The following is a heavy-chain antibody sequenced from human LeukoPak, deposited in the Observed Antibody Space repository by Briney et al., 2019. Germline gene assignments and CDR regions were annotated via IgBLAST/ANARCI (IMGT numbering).Heavy chain of an antibody. J-gene: IGHJ6*03. CDR2: IRYDGSNK. CDR1: GFTFSSYG. Sequence: GGSLRLSCAASGFTFSSYGMHWVRQAPGKGLEWVAFIRYDGSNKYYADSVKGRFTISRDNSKNTLYLQMNSLRAEDTAVYYCARDQYCSSTSCYKTHYYYYYMDVWGKGTTVTVSS. V-gene: IGHV3-30*02. D-gene: IGHD2-2*01. CDR3: ARDQYCSSTSCYKTHYYYYYMDV.